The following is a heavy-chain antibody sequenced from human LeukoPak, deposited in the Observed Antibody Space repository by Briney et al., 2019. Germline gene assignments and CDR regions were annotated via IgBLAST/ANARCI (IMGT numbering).Heavy chain of an antibody. Sequence: ASVKVSCKASGYTFTGYYIHWVRQAPGLGLERMGWINPNSGGTNYAQKFQGRVTMTRDTSITTAHMELSSLRSDDTAVYYCARSEFSNTWPDYWGQGTLVTVSS. CDR2: INPNSGGT. CDR3: ARSEFSNTWPDY. V-gene: IGHV1-2*02. CDR1: GYTFTGYY. D-gene: IGHD6-13*01. J-gene: IGHJ4*02.